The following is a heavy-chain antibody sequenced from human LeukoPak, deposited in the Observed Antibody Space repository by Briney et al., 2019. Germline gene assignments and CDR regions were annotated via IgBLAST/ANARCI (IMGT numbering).Heavy chain of an antibody. Sequence: GGSLRLSCAASGFIFNAYSMNWVRQAPGKGLEWLSYITTRGSTINYADSVKGRFTISRENAKNSLYLQMNSLRAEDTAVYYCARGWGVGTVMFDYWGQGTLVTVSS. J-gene: IGHJ4*02. CDR2: ITTRGSTI. V-gene: IGHV3-48*04. CDR3: ARGWGVGTVMFDY. CDR1: GFIFNAYS. D-gene: IGHD3-10*01.